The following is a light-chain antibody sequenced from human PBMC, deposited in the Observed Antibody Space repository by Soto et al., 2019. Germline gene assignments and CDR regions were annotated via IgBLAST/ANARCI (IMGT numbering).Light chain of an antibody. J-gene: IGKJ3*01. CDR3: QQYDNLPLT. CDR1: QSVLYSSNNKDY. Sequence: DIVMTQSPDSLAVSLGGRATINCKSSQSVLYSSNNKDYLAWYQQKPGQPPKALIYWASTRESGVPDRFSGSGSGTDFTFTISSLQPEDIATYYCQQYDNLPLTFGPGTKVDIK. V-gene: IGKV4-1*01. CDR2: WAS.